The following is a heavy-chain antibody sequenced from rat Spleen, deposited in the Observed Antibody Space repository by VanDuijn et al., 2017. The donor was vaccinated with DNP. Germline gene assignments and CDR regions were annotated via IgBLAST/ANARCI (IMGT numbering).Heavy chain of an antibody. CDR3: AREGITTSDYFDY. CDR1: GFTFSDYA. J-gene: IGHJ2*01. Sequence: EVQLVESGGGLVQPGRSLKLSCAASGFTFSDYAMAWVRQAPKKGLEWVATISYDGTRTYYRDSMKGRFTVSRDNAKTTLYLQMDSLRSEDTATYYCAREGITTSDYFDYWGQGVMVTVSS. V-gene: IGHV5-7*01. D-gene: IGHD1-10*01. CDR2: ISYDGTRT.